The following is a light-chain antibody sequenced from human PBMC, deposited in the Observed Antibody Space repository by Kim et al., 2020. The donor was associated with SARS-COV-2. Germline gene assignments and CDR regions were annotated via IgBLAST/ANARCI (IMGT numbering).Light chain of an antibody. CDR1: EGISNF. CDR2: SAS. Sequence: ASVGDKVTIPCRASEGISNFLSWYQQKPGRAPELLLYSASRLESGVPSRFTGSGSGTDYILTISGLQPEDSAAYYCLQYHSTPLTFGGGTKVDIK. V-gene: IGKV1-NL1*01. CDR3: LQYHSTPLT. J-gene: IGKJ4*01.